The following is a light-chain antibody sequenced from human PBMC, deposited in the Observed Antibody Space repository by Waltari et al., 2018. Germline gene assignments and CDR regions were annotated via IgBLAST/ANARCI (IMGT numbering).Light chain of an antibody. CDR3: QQRYNWPWT. Sequence: ETVLTQSPATLSLSPGVRATLSCRASQPINNYLAWSHQKPGQAPRLLLYDASNRATGIPARVSGSGAGTDFTLTISSLQTEDFAVYYCQQRYNWPWTFGQGTKVEIE. J-gene: IGKJ1*01. CDR2: DAS. CDR1: QPINNY. V-gene: IGKV3-11*01.